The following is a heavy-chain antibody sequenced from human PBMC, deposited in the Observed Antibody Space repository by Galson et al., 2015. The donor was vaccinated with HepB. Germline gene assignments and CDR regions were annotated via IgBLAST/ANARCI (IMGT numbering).Heavy chain of an antibody. CDR1: GFTFSSYG. CDR2: VWYDGSNK. V-gene: IGHV3-33*01. CDR3: ARDGDKEDIVLMVYSGMDV. D-gene: IGHD2-8*01. Sequence: SLRLSCAASGFTFSSYGMHWVRQAPGKGLEWVAVVWYDGSNKYYADSVKGRFTISRDNSKNTLYLQMNSLRAEDTAVYYCARDGDKEDIVLMVYSGMDVWGQGTTVTVSS. J-gene: IGHJ6*02.